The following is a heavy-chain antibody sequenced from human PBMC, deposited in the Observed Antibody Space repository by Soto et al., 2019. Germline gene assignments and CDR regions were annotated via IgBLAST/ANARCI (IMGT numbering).Heavy chain of an antibody. CDR1: GGSFSGYY. Sequence: PSETLSLTCAVYGGSFSGYYWSWIRQPPGKGLEWIGEINLIGSTNYNPSLKIRFTLSLDTSKNHFSLKLSFVTAADTVLFYCARGGTYHDYVWGSYRYTNRRDFDYWGQGTLVTVSS. V-gene: IGHV4-34*01. CDR2: INLIGST. J-gene: IGHJ4*02. CDR3: ARGGTYHDYVWGSYRYTNRRDFDY. D-gene: IGHD3-16*02.